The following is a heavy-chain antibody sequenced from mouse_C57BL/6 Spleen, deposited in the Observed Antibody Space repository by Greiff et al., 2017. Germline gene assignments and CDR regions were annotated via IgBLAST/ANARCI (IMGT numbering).Heavy chain of an antibody. D-gene: IGHD2-1*01. CDR1: GYAFSSSW. CDR3: ARRGEGYGNYGSFDY. CDR2: IYPGDGDT. Sequence: VQLQQSGPELVKPGASVKISCKASGYAFSSSWMNWVKQRPGKGLEWIGRIYPGDGDTNYNGKFKGKATLTADKSSSTAYMQLSSLTSEDSAVYFCARRGEGYGNYGSFDYWGQGTTLTVSS. J-gene: IGHJ2*01. V-gene: IGHV1-82*01.